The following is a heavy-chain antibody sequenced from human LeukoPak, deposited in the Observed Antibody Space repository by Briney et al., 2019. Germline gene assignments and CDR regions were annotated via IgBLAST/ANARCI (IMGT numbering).Heavy chain of an antibody. CDR3: ARNPYSSSWYSGY. Sequence: SVKVSCKASGYTFTGYYMHWVRQAPGQGLEWMGRIIPIFGTANYAQKFQGRVTITTDESTSTAYMELSSLRSEDTAVYYCARNPYSSSWYSGYWGQGTLVTVSS. D-gene: IGHD6-13*01. CDR2: IIPIFGTA. V-gene: IGHV1-69*05. J-gene: IGHJ4*02. CDR1: GYTFTGYY.